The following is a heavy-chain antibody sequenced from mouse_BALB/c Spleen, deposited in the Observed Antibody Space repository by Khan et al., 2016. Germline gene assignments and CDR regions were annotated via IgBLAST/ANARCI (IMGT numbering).Heavy chain of an antibody. CDR3: ARGYYGSSSFPY. J-gene: IGHJ3*01. CDR2: IDPANGDT. Sequence: VQLQQPGAELVKPGASVKVSCTASGFNIKDTYMHWVKQRPEQGLEWSGRIDPANGDTKFDPKFQDKATITADTSSNTAYIQLSSLTSEDTAVYYCARGYYGSSSFPYWGQGTLVTVSA. V-gene: IGHV14-3*02. CDR1: GFNIKDTY. D-gene: IGHD1-1*01.